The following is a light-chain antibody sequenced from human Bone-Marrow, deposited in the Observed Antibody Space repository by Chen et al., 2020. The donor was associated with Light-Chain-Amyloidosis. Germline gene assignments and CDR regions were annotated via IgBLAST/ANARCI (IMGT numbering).Light chain of an antibody. Sequence: IQMTQSPLSLSASVGDRVTITCRASQVISNYLGWFQQKPGKAPKSLIYVAPKLQDVVPSRFTGTRSGTDFTLTINTLQPEDSGIYYCQQYFRYPFSFGQGTQLDIK. J-gene: IGKJ5*01. V-gene: IGKV1-16*01. CDR2: VAP. CDR1: QVISNY. CDR3: QQYFRYPFS.